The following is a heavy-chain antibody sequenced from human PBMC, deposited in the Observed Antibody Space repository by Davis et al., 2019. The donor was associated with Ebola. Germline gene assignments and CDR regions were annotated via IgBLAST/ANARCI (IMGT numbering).Heavy chain of an antibody. Sequence: AASVKVSCKASGGTFSSYTISWVRQAPGQGLEWMGRIIPILGIANYAQKFQGRVTITADKSTSTAYMELSSLRSEDTAVYYCAKTIGYSSSWYEGMDVWGQGTTVTVSS. CDR3: AKTIGYSSSWYEGMDV. D-gene: IGHD6-13*01. CDR1: GGTFSSYT. CDR2: IIPILGIA. J-gene: IGHJ6*02. V-gene: IGHV1-69*02.